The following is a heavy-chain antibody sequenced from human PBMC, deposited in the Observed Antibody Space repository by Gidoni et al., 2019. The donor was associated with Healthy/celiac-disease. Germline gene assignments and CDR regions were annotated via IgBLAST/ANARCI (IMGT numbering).Heavy chain of an antibody. CDR2: IWYDGGNK. CDR1: GFNFSSYG. D-gene: IGHD3-22*01. CDR3: ARQYDSSGYYPYGMDV. V-gene: IGHV3-33*01. J-gene: IGHJ6*02. Sequence: QVLLVESGGGVVQPGRSLRLSCAASGFNFSSYGMHWVRQAPGKGLEWVAVIWYDGGNKYYADSVKGRFSISRDHSKNTLNLQMNSLRAEDTAVYYCARQYDSSGYYPYGMDVWGQGTTVTVSS.